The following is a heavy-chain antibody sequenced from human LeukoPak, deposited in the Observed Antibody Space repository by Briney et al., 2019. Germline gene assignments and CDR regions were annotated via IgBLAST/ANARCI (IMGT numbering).Heavy chain of an antibody. J-gene: IGHJ5*02. CDR2: IYYSGST. D-gene: IGHD2-21*02. V-gene: IGHV4-59*08. CDR1: GGSISSYY. CDR3: ARQGLAYCGGDCYSAWFDP. Sequence: SETLSLTCTVSGGSISSYYWSWIRQPPGKGLEWIGYIYYSGSTNYNPSLKSRVTISVDTSKNQFSLKLSSVTVADTAVYYCARQGLAYCGGDCYSAWFDPWGQGTLVTVSS.